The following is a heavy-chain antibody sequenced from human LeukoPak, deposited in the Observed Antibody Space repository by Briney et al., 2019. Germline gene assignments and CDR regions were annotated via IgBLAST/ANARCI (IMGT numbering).Heavy chain of an antibody. J-gene: IGHJ5*02. CDR2: IYYSGST. D-gene: IGHD2-15*01. CDR1: GGSISSYY. CDR3: AREFGGVDCSGGSCYDWFDP. V-gene: IGHV4-59*01. Sequence: PSETLSLTCTVSGGSISSYYWSWIRQPPGKGLEWIGYIYYSGSTNYNPSLKSRVTISVDTSKNQFSLKLSSVTAADTAVYYCAREFGGVDCSGGSCYDWFDPWGQGTLVTVSS.